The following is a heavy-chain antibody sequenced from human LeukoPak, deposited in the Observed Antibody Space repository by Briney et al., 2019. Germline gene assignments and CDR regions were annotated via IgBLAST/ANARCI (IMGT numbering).Heavy chain of an antibody. CDR3: ARATPLMITFGGVIVSGTPYYYYGMDV. J-gene: IGHJ6*04. CDR1: GGTFSSYA. Sequence: ASVKVSCKASGGTFSSYAISWVRQAPGQGLEWMGGIIPIFGTANYAQKFQGRVTITADKSTSTAYMELSSLRSEDTAVYYCARATPLMITFGGVIVSGTPYYYYGMDVWGKGTTVTVSS. D-gene: IGHD3-16*02. CDR2: IIPIFGTA. V-gene: IGHV1-69*06.